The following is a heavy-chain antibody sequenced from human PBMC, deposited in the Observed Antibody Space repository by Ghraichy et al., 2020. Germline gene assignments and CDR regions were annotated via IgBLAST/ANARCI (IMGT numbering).Heavy chain of an antibody. D-gene: IGHD6-19*01. J-gene: IGHJ6*02. Sequence: SETLSLTCTVSGGSISSSSYYWGWIRQPPGKGLEWIGSIYYSGSTYYNPSLKSRVTISVDTSKNQFSLKLSSVTAADTAVYYCASLIAVAGTSYGMDVWGQGTTVTVSS. CDR3: ASLIAVAGTSYGMDV. V-gene: IGHV4-39*01. CDR1: GGSISSSSYY. CDR2: IYYSGST.